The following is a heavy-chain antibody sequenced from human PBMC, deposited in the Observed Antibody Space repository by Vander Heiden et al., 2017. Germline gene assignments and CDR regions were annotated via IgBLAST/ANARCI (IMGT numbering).Heavy chain of an antibody. V-gene: IGHV3-30-3*01. Sequence: QVQLVESGGGVVQPGRSLRLSCAASGFTFSSYAMQWVRQAPGKGLEWVAVISYDGSNKYFADSVKGRFTISRDNSKNTLYLQMNSLRAEDTAVYYCARETGTCFDYWGQGTLVTVSS. CDR3: ARETGTCFDY. J-gene: IGHJ4*02. CDR2: ISYDGSNK. CDR1: GFTFSSYA. D-gene: IGHD1-7*01.